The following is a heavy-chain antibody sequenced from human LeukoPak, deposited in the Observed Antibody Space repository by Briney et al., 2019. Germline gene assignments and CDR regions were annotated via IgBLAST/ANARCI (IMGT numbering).Heavy chain of an antibody. J-gene: IGHJ4*02. V-gene: IGHV4-34*01. CDR3: AREGRGGSRYYFDY. CDR2: INHSGST. CDR1: GGSFSDYY. Sequence: SETLSLTCAVYGGSFSDYYWNWIRQPPGKGLEWIGEINHSGSTDYNPSLKSRVSISVDTSKNQFSLKLNSVTAADTAVYYCAREGRGGSRYYFDYWSQGTLVTVSS. D-gene: IGHD5-24*01.